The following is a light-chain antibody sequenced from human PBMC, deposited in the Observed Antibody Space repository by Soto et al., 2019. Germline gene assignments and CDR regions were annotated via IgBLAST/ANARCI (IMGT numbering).Light chain of an antibody. V-gene: IGLV2-14*01. CDR3: SSYAGSMSVI. J-gene: IGLJ2*01. Sequence: QSVLTQPASVSGSPGQSITISCTGTSSDVGGYNYVSWYQQHPGKAPKLMIYEVSNRPSGVSNRFSGSKSGNTASLTISGLQAEDEADYFCSSYAGSMSVIFGGGTKVTVL. CDR2: EVS. CDR1: SSDVGGYNY.